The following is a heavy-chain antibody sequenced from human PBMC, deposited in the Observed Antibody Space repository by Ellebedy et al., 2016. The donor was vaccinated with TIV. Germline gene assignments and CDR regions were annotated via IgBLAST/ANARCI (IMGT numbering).Heavy chain of an antibody. CDR2: IYYSGST. J-gene: IGHJ3*02. CDR3: LRWRTNSIAFDI. V-gene: IGHV4-39*07. D-gene: IGHD4-23*01. Sequence: GSLRLSXTVSGGSISSSSYYWGWIRQPPGKGLEWIGSIYYSGSTYYNPSLKSRVTISVDTSKNQFSLKLSSVTAADTAVYYCLRWRTNSIAFDIWGQGTMVTVSS. CDR1: GGSISSSSYY.